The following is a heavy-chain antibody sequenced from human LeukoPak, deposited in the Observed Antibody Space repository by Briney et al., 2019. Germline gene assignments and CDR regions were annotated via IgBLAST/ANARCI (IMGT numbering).Heavy chain of an antibody. CDR2: IYYSGTT. CDR1: GGSISSYY. D-gene: IGHD2-2*01. CDR3: ARVTCTSTSCYRKDAFDI. V-gene: IGHV4-59*01. J-gene: IGHJ3*02. Sequence: PSETLSLTCTVSGGSISSYYWNWIRQPPGKGLEWIGYIYYSGTTNYSPSLKGRVTISVDTSKNQFSLKLSSVTAADTAVYYCARVTCTSTSCYRKDAFDIWGQGTMVTVSS.